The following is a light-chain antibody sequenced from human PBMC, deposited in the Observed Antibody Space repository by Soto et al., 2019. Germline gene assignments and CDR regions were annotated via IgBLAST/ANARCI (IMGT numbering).Light chain of an antibody. J-gene: IGLJ1*01. CDR2: GNR. Sequence: QPVLTQPPSVSGAPGQRVTISCTGGSSNIGAGYDVHWYQQLPGTAPKLLIYGNRYRPSGVPDRFSGSKSGTSASLAITGLQAEDEADYYCQSYDTSLSGCVFGTGTKVTVL. CDR3: QSYDTSLSGCV. CDR1: SSNIGAGYD. V-gene: IGLV1-40*01.